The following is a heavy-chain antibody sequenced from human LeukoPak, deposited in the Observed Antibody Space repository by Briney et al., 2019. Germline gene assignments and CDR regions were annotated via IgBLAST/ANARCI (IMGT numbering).Heavy chain of an antibody. CDR3: ARGPPLGDGYNNRWYYFDY. J-gene: IGHJ4*02. CDR1: GFTVSSNY. CDR2: IYYSGST. D-gene: IGHD5-24*01. Sequence: GSLRLSCAASGFTVSSNYMSWIRQPPGKGLEWIGSIYYSGSTYYNPSLKSRVTISVDTSKNQFSLKLSSVTAADTAVYYCARGPPLGDGYNNRWYYFDYWGQGTLVTVSS. V-gene: IGHV4-39*07.